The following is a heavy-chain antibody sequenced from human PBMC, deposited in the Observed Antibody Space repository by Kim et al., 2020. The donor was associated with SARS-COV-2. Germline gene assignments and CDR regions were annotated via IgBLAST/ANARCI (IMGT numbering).Heavy chain of an antibody. D-gene: IGHD2-21*02. Sequence: IGYIYYSGSTNYNPSLKSRVTISVATSKNQFSLKLSSVTAADTAVYSCARDRVVVTLGYFDYLCQGT. J-gene: IGHJ4*02. CDR3: ARDRVVVTLGYFDY. CDR2: IYYSGST. V-gene: IGHV4-59*01.